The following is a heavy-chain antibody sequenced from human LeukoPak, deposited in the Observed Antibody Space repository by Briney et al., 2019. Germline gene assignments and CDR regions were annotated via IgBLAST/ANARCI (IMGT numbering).Heavy chain of an antibody. CDR2: IFTSGWT. D-gene: IGHD2-21*01. Sequence: SETLSLTCTVSGGSISYWSWVRQSPGKGLEWIGYIFTSGWTDYNPSLKSRVTMSVDTSKNQLSMELRFLTAADTAVYYCATSHHVKTAPYDLWGQGTLVTVSS. J-gene: IGHJ5*02. CDR3: ATSHHVKTAPYDL. V-gene: IGHV4-4*09. CDR1: GGSISY.